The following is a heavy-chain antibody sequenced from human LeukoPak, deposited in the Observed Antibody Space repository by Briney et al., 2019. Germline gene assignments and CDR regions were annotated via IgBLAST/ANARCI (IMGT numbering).Heavy chain of an antibody. D-gene: IGHD2-2*01. V-gene: IGHV4-4*02. J-gene: IGHJ6*02. Sequence: SGTLSPTCAVSGGSISSSNWWSWVRQPPGKGLEWIGEIYHSGSTNYNPSLKSRVTISVDKSKNQFSLKLSSVTAADTAVYYCARDYIVVVPAVLTRPIYYYYGMDVWGQGTTVTVSS. CDR2: IYHSGST. CDR3: ARDYIVVVPAVLTRPIYYYYGMDV. CDR1: GGSISSSNW.